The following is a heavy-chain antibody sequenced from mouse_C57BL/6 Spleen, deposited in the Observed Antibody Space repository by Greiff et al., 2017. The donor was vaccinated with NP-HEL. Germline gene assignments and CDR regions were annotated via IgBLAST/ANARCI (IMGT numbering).Heavy chain of an antibody. CDR1: GYTFTSYW. CDR2: IDPSDSYT. D-gene: IGHD4-1*01. CDR3: ARRVAGNKYYFDY. Sequence: QVQLQQPGAELVMPGASVKLSCKASGYTFTSYWMHWVKQRPGQGLEWIGEIDPSDSYTNYNQKFIGKSTLTVDKSSSTAYMQLSSLTSEDSAVYYCARRVAGNKYYFDYGGQGTTLTVSS. V-gene: IGHV1-69*01. J-gene: IGHJ2*01.